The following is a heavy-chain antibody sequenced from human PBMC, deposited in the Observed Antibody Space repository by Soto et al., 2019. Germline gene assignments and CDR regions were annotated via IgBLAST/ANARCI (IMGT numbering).Heavy chain of an antibody. CDR1: GFTVSSNY. J-gene: IGHJ5*02. D-gene: IGHD3-22*01. V-gene: IGHV3-53*01. CDR3: ARDLFYDRDLGGFDP. CDR2: IHSGGST. Sequence: EVQLVESGGGLIQPGGSLRLSCAASGFTVSSNYMSWVRQAPGKGLEWVSVIHSGGSTYYADSVKGRFTISSDNLKNTLYHQMNHRRADDTPVYYCARDLFYDRDLGGFDPWGQGTLVTVSS.